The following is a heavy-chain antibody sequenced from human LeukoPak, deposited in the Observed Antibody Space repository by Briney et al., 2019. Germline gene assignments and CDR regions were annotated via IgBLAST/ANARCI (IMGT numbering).Heavy chain of an antibody. CDR2: IYYSGST. D-gene: IGHD1-26*01. CDR1: GGSISGYS. V-gene: IGHV4-59*01. Sequence: SETLSLTCTVSGGSISGYSWSWIRQPPGKGLEWIGYIYYSGSTNYNPSLKSRVTISVDTSKNQFSLKLNLVTAADTAVYYCARGGTVRNGMDVWGQGTTVTVSS. J-gene: IGHJ6*02. CDR3: ARGGTVRNGMDV.